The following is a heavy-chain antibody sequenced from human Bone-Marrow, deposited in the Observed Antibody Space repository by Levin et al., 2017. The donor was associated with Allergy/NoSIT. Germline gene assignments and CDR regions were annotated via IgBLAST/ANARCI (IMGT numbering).Heavy chain of an antibody. CDR3: ARETIAVIPGVKIGDDP. CDR1: GGSISSGDHY. Sequence: SETLSLTCTVSGGSISSGDHYWSWIRQPPGKGLEWIGYIYYSGSTYYNSSLKSRVTISIDTSKNQFSLKVKSVTADDTAVYYCARETIAVIPGVKIGDDPWGQGLLVTVSS. J-gene: IGHJ5*02. CDR2: IYYSGST. D-gene: IGHD2-2*01. V-gene: IGHV4-30-4*01.